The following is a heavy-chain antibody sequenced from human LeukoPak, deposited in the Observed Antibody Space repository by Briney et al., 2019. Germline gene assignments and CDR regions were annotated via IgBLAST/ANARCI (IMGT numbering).Heavy chain of an antibody. Sequence: SETLSLTCTVSGGSVNSGDYYWSLIRQPPGKGLEWIGYVYFSGSTNYNPSLKSRVTISVDTSKNLFSLKLSSVTAADTAVYYCARANGAGYTGTHFDYWGQGTLVTVSS. CDR3: ARANGAGYTGTHFDY. CDR2: VYFSGST. V-gene: IGHV4-61*08. D-gene: IGHD3-16*02. CDR1: GGSVNSGDYY. J-gene: IGHJ4*02.